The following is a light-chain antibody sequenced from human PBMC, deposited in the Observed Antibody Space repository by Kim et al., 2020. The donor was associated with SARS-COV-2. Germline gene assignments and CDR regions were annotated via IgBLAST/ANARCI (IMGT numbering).Light chain of an antibody. J-gene: IGKJ4*01. CDR3: QQSYLVPLT. CDR1: QTINKY. V-gene: IGKV1-39*01. CDR2: SAF. Sequence: ASVGDRVTIVCRASQTINKYLNLYQHKPGRAPKLLIYSAFTLQSGVSSRISGSGYGTEFTLTISSLQPEDFGTYYCQQSYLVPLTFGGGTKVDIK.